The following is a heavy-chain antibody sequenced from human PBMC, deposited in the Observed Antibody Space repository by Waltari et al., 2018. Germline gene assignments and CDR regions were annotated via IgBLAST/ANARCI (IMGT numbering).Heavy chain of an antibody. J-gene: IGHJ6*02. CDR3: ARDCSSTSCRYYYYGMDV. CDR1: GFTFSSYW. Sequence: EVQLVESGGGLVQPGGSLRLSCAASGFTFSSYWMSWVRQAPGKGLEWVANIKQDGSEKYYVDSVKGRFTISRDNAKNSLYLQMNSLRAEDTAVYYCARDCSSTSCRYYYYGMDVWGQGTTVTVSS. V-gene: IGHV3-7*01. CDR2: IKQDGSEK. D-gene: IGHD2-2*01.